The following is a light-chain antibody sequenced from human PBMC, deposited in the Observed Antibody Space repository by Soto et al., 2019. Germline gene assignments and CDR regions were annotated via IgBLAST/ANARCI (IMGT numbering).Light chain of an antibody. V-gene: IGKV3-20*01. Sequence: EIVLTQSPGTLSLSPGERATLSCRASQGVFSNFLAWYQQKPGQAPRLLIYGASSRATGIPDRFSGSGSGKDFNLTISRLEPEDFEVYVCQQYGSSPSTFGQWTRLEIK. J-gene: IGKJ5*01. CDR3: QQYGSSPST. CDR2: GAS. CDR1: QGVFSNF.